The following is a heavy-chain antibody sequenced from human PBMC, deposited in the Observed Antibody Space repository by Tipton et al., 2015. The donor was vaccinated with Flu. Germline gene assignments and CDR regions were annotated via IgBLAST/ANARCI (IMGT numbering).Heavy chain of an antibody. D-gene: IGHD2-2*01. CDR1: GYSFNTYG. V-gene: IGHV1-18*01. J-gene: IGHJ4*02. CDR2: ISAYTDNR. CDR3: ARDMPQGVVIIPPAKRFDF. Sequence: QLVQSGAEVKKPGASVKVSCKTSGYSFNTYGISWVRQAPGQGLEWMGWISAYTDNRNYAQRFQGRVTMTTDTSTSTAFTELRSLRSDDTAVYYCARDMPQGVVIIPPAKRFDFWGQGTLVTVSS.